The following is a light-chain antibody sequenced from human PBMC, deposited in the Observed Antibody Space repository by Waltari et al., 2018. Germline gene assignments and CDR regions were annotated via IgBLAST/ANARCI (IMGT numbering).Light chain of an antibody. CDR1: QSISSY. CDR2: AAS. CDR3: QQSYSTPPWT. V-gene: IGKV1-39*01. J-gene: IGKJ1*01. Sequence: DIQMTQSPSSLSASVGDRVTITCRASQSISSYLNWYQQKPGKAPKLLIYAASSLQSGVPSRFSGSVSGTDFTLTISSLQPEDVATYYCQQSYSTPPWTFGQGTKVEIK.